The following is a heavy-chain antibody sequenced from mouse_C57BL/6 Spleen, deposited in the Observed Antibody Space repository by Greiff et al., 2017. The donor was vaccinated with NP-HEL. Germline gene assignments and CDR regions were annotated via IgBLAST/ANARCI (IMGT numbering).Heavy chain of an antibody. CDR3: ARWDEGMDY. D-gene: IGHD4-1*01. J-gene: IGHJ4*01. V-gene: IGHV1-81*01. CDR2: IYPRSGNT. CDR1: GYTFTSYG. Sequence: VMLVESGAELARPGASVKLSCKASGYTFTSYGISWVKQRTGQGLEWIGEIYPRSGNTYYNEKFKGKATLTADKSSSTAYMELRSLTSEDSAVYFCARWDEGMDYWGQGTSVTVSS.